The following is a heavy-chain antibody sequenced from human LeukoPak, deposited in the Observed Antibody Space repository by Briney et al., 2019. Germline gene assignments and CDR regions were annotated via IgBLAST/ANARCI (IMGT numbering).Heavy chain of an antibody. CDR2: IYYSGST. CDR1: GGSISSYY. Sequence: SETLSLTCTVSGGSISSYYWSWIRQPPGKGLEWIGYIYYSGSTNYNPSLKSRVTISVDTSKNQFSLKLSSVTAADTAVYYCARAGIVATITNFDYWGQGTLVTVSS. J-gene: IGHJ4*02. D-gene: IGHD5-12*01. V-gene: IGHV4-59*01. CDR3: ARAGIVATITNFDY.